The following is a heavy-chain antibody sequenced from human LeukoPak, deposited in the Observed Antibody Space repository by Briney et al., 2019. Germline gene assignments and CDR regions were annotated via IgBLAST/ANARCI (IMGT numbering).Heavy chain of an antibody. V-gene: IGHV3-53*01. CDR2: TYSGGKT. D-gene: IGHD5-18*01. CDR1: GFTVSSNY. CDR3: ARDVQYSYGYEIEY. Sequence: GGSLRLSCAVSGFTVSSNYMSWVRQAPGKGLEWVSVTYSGGKTYYADSVKGRFTISRDNSKNTLYLQMNSLRVEDTAVYYCARDVQYSYGYEIEYWGQGTLVTVSS. J-gene: IGHJ4*02.